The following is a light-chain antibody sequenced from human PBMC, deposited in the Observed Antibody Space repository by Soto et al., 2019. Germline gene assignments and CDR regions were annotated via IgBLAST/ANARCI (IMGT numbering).Light chain of an antibody. J-gene: IGLJ2*01. CDR2: QDS. CDR3: QAWDSSAARSVV. V-gene: IGLV3-1*01. CDR1: KLGDKY. Sequence: SYELTQPPSVSVSPGQTASITRSGDKLGDKYACWYQQKPGQSPVLVIYQDSKRPSGIPERFSGSNSGNTATLTISGTQAMDEADYYCQAWDSSAARSVVFGGGTKLTVL.